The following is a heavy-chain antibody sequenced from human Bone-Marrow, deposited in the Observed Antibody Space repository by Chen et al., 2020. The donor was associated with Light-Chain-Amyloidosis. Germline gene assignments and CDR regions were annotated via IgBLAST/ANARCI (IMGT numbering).Heavy chain of an antibody. CDR2: INPNSGGT. CDR3: ARDFDCGGDCYRPAFDI. CDR1: GYTFTGYY. D-gene: IGHD2-21*02. J-gene: IGHJ3*02. Sequence: QVQLVPSGAEVKKPGASVKVSCKASGYTFTGYYMHWVRQAPGQGLEWMGWINPNSGGTNYAQKFQGRVTMTRDTSISTAYMELSRLRSDDTAVYYCARDFDCGGDCYRPAFDIWGQGTMVTVSS. V-gene: IGHV1-2*02.